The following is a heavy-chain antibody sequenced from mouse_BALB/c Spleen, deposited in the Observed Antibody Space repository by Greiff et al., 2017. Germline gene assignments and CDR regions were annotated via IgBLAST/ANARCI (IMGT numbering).Heavy chain of an antibody. CDR3: ARVDGYYPYYAMDY. CDR2: IRNKANGYTT. CDR1: GFTFTDYY. Sequence: EVHLVESGGGLVQPGGSLRLSCATSGFTFTDYYMSWVRQPPGKALEWLGFIRNKANGYTTEYSASVKGRFTISRDNSQSILYLQMNTLRAEDSATYYCARVDGYYPYYAMDYWGQGTSVTVSS. J-gene: IGHJ4*01. V-gene: IGHV7-3*02. D-gene: IGHD2-3*01.